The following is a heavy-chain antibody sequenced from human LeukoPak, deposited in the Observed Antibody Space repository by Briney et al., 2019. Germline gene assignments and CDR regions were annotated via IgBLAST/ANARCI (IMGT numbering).Heavy chain of an antibody. CDR2: IYHSGST. Sequence: SQTLSLTCAVSGGSISSGGYCWSWIRQPPGKGLEWIGYIYHSGSTYYNPSLKSRVTISVDRSKNQFSLKLSSVTAADTAVYYCARDLMEAFDIWGQGTMVTVSS. J-gene: IGHJ3*02. CDR3: ARDLMEAFDI. D-gene: IGHD3-10*01. V-gene: IGHV4-30-2*01. CDR1: GGSISSGGYC.